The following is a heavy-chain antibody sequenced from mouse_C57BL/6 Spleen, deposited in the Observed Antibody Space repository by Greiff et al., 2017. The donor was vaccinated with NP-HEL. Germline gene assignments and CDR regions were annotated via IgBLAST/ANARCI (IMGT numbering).Heavy chain of an antibody. D-gene: IGHD1-1*01. CDR3: ARRGTTVVEDY. CDR2: IYPGDGDT. CDR1: GYAFSSYW. V-gene: IGHV1-80*01. J-gene: IGHJ2*01. Sequence: VQLVESGAELVKPGASVKISCKASGYAFSSYWMNWVKQRPGKGLEWIGQIYPGDGDTNYNGKFKGKATLTADKSSSTAYMQLSSLTSEDSAVYFCARRGTTVVEDYWGQGTTLTVSS.